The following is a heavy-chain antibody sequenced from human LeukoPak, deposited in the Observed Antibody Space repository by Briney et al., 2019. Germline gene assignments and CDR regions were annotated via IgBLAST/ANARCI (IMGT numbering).Heavy chain of an antibody. CDR2: IYSGGTT. CDR3: AREKAAGIDY. V-gene: IGHV3-66*01. CDR1: GFTVSSHY. J-gene: IGHJ4*02. Sequence: GGSLRLSCSASGFTVSSHYMSWVRQTPGKGLEWVSIIYSGGTTYYADSVKGRFTISRDNSKNTLYLQMNSLRAEDTAVYYCAREKAAGIDYWGQGTLVTVSS. D-gene: IGHD6-13*01.